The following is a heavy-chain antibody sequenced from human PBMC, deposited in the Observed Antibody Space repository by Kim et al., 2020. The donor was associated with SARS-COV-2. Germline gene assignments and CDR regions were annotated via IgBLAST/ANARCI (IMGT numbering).Heavy chain of an antibody. J-gene: IGHJ4*02. CDR1: GLTLNNAW. CDR2: IKTKPEGGTT. Sequence: GGSLRLSCIASGLTLNNAWMSWVRQAPGKGLEWVGRIKTKPEGGTTDYAAPVKSRFIVSRDDSKDILYLQMSNLKTEDTAVYYCVVDKCLWDVSQFNDWGQGALLAVS. D-gene: IGHD3-16*01. V-gene: IGHV3-15*01. CDR3: VVDKCLWDVSQFND.